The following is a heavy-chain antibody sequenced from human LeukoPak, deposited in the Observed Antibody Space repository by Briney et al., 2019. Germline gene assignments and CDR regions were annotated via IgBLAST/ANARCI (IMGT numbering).Heavy chain of an antibody. CDR3: AGRQGYCSSTSCSNWFDP. CDR1: GGSISSYY. J-gene: IGHJ5*02. V-gene: IGHV4-59*01. Sequence: SETLSLTCTVSGGSISSYYWSWIRQPPGKGLEWIGYIYYSGSTNYNPSLKSRVTISVDTSKNQFSLKLSSVTAADTAVYYCAGRQGYCSSTSCSNWFDPGGQGTLVTVSS. D-gene: IGHD2-2*01. CDR2: IYYSGST.